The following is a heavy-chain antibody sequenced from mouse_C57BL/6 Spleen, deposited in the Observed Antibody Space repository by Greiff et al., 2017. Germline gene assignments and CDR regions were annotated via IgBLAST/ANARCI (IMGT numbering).Heavy chain of an antibody. CDR2: INPNNGGT. Sequence: VQLQQSGPELVKPGASVKIPCKASGYTFTDYNMDWVKQSHGKSLEWIGDINPNNGGTIYNQKFKDKATLTADKSSSTVYMELSRLTSEDSAVYFCARHGANWDYFDYWGQGTTLTVSS. J-gene: IGHJ2*01. CDR3: ARHGANWDYFDY. D-gene: IGHD4-1*01. V-gene: IGHV1-18*01. CDR1: GYTFTDYN.